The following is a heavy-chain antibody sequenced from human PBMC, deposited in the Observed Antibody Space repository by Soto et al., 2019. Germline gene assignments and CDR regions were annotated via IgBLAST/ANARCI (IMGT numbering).Heavy chain of an antibody. Sequence: EVQLLESGGGLVQPGGSLRLSCAASGFTFSNARMNWVRQAPGKGLEWVGHIRSETDGGTIVYPAPVKGRFIISRDDSRNTLYLQMNNLKTEDTAVYYCTTAHPRGPDYWGQGTLVTVSS. CDR3: TTAHPRGPDY. CDR2: IRSETDGGTI. V-gene: IGHV3-15*01. J-gene: IGHJ4*02. CDR1: GFTFSNAR.